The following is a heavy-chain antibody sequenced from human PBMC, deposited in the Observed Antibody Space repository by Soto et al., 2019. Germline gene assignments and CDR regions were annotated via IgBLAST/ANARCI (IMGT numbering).Heavy chain of an antibody. CDR3: AKRYYDSSGSYWIDQ. D-gene: IGHD3-22*01. CDR1: GFTFSTYG. CDR2: ISYDGSKK. J-gene: IGHJ5*02. V-gene: IGHV3-30*18. Sequence: GGSLRLSCAASGFTFSTYGMHWVRQAPGKGLEWVAVISYDGSKKDYADSVKGRFTTSRDNSKYTLYLQTNSLRAEDTAVYYCAKRYYDSSGSYWIDQWGHGTLVTVSS.